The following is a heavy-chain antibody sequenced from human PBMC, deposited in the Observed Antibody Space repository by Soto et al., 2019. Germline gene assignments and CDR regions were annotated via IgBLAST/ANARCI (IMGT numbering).Heavy chain of an antibody. V-gene: IGHV3-15*01. CDR3: TTDRWAPDHDAFDI. CDR1: GFTFSNAW. CDR2: IKSKTDGGTT. J-gene: IGHJ3*02. Sequence: EVQLVESGGGLVKPGGSLRLSCAASGFTFSNAWMSWVRQAPGKGLEWVGRIKSKTDGGTTDYAAPVKGRFTISRDDSNNTLYLQMNSLKTQDTAVYYCTTDRWAPDHDAFDIWGQGTMVNVSS. D-gene: IGHD1-26*01.